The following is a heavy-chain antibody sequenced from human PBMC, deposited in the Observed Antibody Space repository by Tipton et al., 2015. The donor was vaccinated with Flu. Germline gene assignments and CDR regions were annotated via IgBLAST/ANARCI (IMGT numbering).Heavy chain of an antibody. CDR2: IYYSGST. V-gene: IGHV4-59*12. Sequence: TLSLTCTVSGGSISSYYWSWIRQPPGKGLEWIGYIYYSGSTNYNPSLKSRVTISVDTSKNQFSLRLSSVTAADTAVYYCARGAGGPATAYDCWGQGTLVTVSS. CDR3: ARGAGGPATAYDC. CDR1: GGSISSYY. D-gene: IGHD1-1*01. J-gene: IGHJ4*02.